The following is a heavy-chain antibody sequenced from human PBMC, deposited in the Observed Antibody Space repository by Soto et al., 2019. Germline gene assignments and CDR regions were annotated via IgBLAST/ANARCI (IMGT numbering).Heavy chain of an antibody. CDR2: ISSSSSTI. Sequence: GGSLRLSCAASGFTFSSYSMNWVRQAPGKGLEWVSYISSSSSTIYYADSVKGRFTISRDNAKNSLYLQMNSLRDEDTAVYYCAREVVDPLLWFGGWFDPWGQGTLVTVSS. V-gene: IGHV3-48*02. D-gene: IGHD3-10*01. CDR3: AREVVDPLLWFGGWFDP. J-gene: IGHJ5*02. CDR1: GFTFSSYS.